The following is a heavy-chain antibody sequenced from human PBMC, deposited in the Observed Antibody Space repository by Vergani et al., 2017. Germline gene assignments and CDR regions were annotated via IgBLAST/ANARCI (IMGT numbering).Heavy chain of an antibody. V-gene: IGHV7-4-1*02. Sequence: QVQLVQSGPEVKKPGASVTVSCKASGYTSTSYAMNWVRQAPGQGLEWMGWINTNTGNPTYAQGFTGRFVFSLDTSVSTAYLQISSLKAEDTAVYYCARIDSSGYYYGGWFDPWGQGTLVTVSS. J-gene: IGHJ5*02. D-gene: IGHD3-22*01. CDR2: INTNTGNP. CDR3: ARIDSSGYYYGGWFDP. CDR1: GYTSTSYA.